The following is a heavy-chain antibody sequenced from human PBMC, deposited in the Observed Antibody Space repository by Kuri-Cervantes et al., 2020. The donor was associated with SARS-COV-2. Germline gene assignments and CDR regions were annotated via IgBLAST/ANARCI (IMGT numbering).Heavy chain of an antibody. V-gene: IGHV1-46*01. CDR3: ASRVSIGEMATTHYYYYGMDV. D-gene: IGHD5-24*01. CDR1: GYTFTSYH. Sequence: ASVKVSCKASGYTFTSYHMHWVRQAPGRGLEWMGIINPSGGSTSYAQKFQGRVTMTRDTSTSTAYMELSSLRSEDTAVYYCASRVSIGEMATTHYYYYGMDVWGQGTTVTVSS. J-gene: IGHJ6*02. CDR2: INPSGGST.